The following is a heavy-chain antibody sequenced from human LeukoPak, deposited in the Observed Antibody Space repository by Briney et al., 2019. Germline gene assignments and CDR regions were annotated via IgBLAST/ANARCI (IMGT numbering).Heavy chain of an antibody. V-gene: IGHV4-34*01. D-gene: IGHD3-22*01. CDR1: GGSFSGCY. CDR3: ARTKYYYDSSGYRKYFDY. J-gene: IGHJ4*02. CDR2: INHSGST. Sequence: SETLSLTCAVYGGSFSGCYWSWIRQPPGKGLEWIGEINHSGSTNYNPSLKSRVTISVDTSKNQFSLKLSSVTAADTAVYYCARTKYYYDSSGYRKYFDYWGQGTLVTVSS.